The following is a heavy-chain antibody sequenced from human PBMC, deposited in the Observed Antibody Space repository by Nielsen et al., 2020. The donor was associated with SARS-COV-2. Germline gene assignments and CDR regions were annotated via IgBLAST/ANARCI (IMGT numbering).Heavy chain of an antibody. V-gene: IGHV3-30-3*01. D-gene: IGHD1-26*01. J-gene: IGHJ5*02. CDR1: GFTFSSYA. Sequence: GESLKISCAASGFTFSSYAMHWVRQAPGKGLEWVAVISYDGSNKYYADSVKGRFTISRDNSKNTLYLQMNSLRAEDMAVYYCARDSGGSYDLWGHGTLVTVSS. CDR3: ARDSGGSYDL. CDR2: ISYDGSNK.